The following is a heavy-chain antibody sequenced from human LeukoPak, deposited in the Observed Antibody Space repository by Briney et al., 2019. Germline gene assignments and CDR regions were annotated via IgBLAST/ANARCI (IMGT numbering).Heavy chain of an antibody. CDR2: IKEDGSEK. D-gene: IGHD4-17*01. CDR1: GFPFSTYW. CDR3: ARDPRRDYGDYGGVSY. Sequence: PGGSLRLSCAASGFPFSTYWMTWVRQAPGKGLEWVANIKEDGSEKNYVDSVKGRFTISRDNAKNSLYLQMNSLRAEDTAVYYCARDPRRDYGDYGGVSYWGQGTLVTVSS. J-gene: IGHJ4*02. V-gene: IGHV3-7*01.